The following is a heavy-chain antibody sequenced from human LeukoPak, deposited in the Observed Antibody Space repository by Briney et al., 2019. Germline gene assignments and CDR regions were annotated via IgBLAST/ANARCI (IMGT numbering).Heavy chain of an antibody. Sequence: GGSLRLSCAASGFTFSSYGMHWVRQAPGKGLEWVAVIWYDGSNKYYADSVKGRFTISRDNSKNTLYLQMNSLRAEDTAVYYCARKATTGPTKAAFDIWGQGTMVTVSS. V-gene: IGHV3-33*01. J-gene: IGHJ3*02. CDR1: GFTFSSYG. D-gene: IGHD4-17*01. CDR2: IWYDGSNK. CDR3: ARKATTGPTKAAFDI.